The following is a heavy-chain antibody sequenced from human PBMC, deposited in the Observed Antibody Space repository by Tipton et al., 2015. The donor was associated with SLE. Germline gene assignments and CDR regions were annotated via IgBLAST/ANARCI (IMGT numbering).Heavy chain of an antibody. J-gene: IGHJ3*02. Sequence: LSCTVSGGSISSSSYYWGWIRQPPGKGLEWIGSIYYSGSTYYNPSLKSRVTISVDTSKNQFSLKLSSVTAADTAVYYCARDGLMDCSSTSCPTGAFDIWGQGTMVTVSS. CDR1: GGSISSSSYY. CDR2: IYYSGST. CDR3: ARDGLMDCSSTSCPTGAFDI. D-gene: IGHD2-2*01. V-gene: IGHV4-39*07.